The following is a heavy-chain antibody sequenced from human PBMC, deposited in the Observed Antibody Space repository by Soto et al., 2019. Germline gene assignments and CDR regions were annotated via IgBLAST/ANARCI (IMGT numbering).Heavy chain of an antibody. CDR1: GGSISSYY. V-gene: IGHV4-59*01. CDR3: ARDLIDYYGSGSYIYYSVMDI. D-gene: IGHD3-10*01. J-gene: IGHJ6*02. CDR2: ISYSGIT. Sequence: SETLSLTCTVSGGSISSYYWSWIRQPPGKGLEWIAYISYSGITNYNPSLKSRVTISVDTSKNQFSLNLSSVTAADTAVYYCARDLIDYYGSGSYIYYSVMDIWGQGTTVTVSS.